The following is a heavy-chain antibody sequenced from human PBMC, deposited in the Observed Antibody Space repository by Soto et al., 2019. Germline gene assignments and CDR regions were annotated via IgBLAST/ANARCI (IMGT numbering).Heavy chain of an antibody. CDR2: ISAYNGNT. CDR3: AGVEDYGGVYYSYYGMDG. D-gene: IGHD4-17*01. V-gene: IGHV1-18*01. J-gene: IGHJ6*02. CDR1: GYTFTSYG. Sequence: QVQLVQSGAEVKKPGASVKVSCKASGYTFTSYGISWVRQAPGQGLEWMGWISAYNGNTNYAQKLQGRVTMTTDTATSPAYMELRSLRSDDTAVYSCAGVEDYGGVYYSYYGMDGWGQGTTVTVSS.